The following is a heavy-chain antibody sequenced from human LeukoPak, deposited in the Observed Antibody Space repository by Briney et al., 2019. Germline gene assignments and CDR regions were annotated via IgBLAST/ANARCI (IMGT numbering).Heavy chain of an antibody. CDR1: GGSISSYY. D-gene: IGHD4-11*01. Sequence: SETLSLTCTVSGGSISSYYWSWIRQPPGKGLEWIGYIYYSGSTNYNPSLKSRVTISVDMSKSQFSLKLTSVTAADTAVYFCARGRVSSSTWYSTYYYFFYMDFWGKGTTVTVSS. CDR2: IYYSGST. J-gene: IGHJ6*03. CDR3: ARGRVSSSTWYSTYYYFFYMDF. V-gene: IGHV4-59*01.